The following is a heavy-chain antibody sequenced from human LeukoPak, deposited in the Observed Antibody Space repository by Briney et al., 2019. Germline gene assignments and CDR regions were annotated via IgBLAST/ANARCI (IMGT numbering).Heavy chain of an antibody. Sequence: EPSETLSLTCTVSGGSISSSSYYWGWIRQPPGKGLEWIGSIYYSGSTYYNPSLKSRVTISVDTSKNQFSLKLSSVTAADTAVYYCARESVRGIYFDYWGQGTLVTVSS. CDR3: ARESVRGIYFDY. J-gene: IGHJ4*02. V-gene: IGHV4-39*07. CDR2: IYYSGST. CDR1: GGSISSSSYY. D-gene: IGHD3-10*02.